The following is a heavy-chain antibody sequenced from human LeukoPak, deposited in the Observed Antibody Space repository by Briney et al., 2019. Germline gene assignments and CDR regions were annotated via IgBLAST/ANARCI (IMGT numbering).Heavy chain of an antibody. J-gene: IGHJ6*03. CDR2: IRYDGSNK. V-gene: IGHV3-30*02. Sequence: GGSLRLSCAASGFTFSSYAMHWVRQAPGKGLEWVAFIRYDGSNKYYADSVKGRFTISRDNSKNTLYLQMNSLRAEDTAVYYCAKVSGSSPRYYYMDVWGKGTTVTVSS. CDR1: GFTFSSYA. D-gene: IGHD6-6*01. CDR3: AKVSGSSPRYYYMDV.